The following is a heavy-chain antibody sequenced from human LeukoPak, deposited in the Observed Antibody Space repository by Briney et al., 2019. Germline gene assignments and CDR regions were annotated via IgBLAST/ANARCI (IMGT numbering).Heavy chain of an antibody. CDR1: GFTFSSYG. CDR3: AKVTYYDFWSGYCNFDY. V-gene: IGHV3-33*06. J-gene: IGHJ4*02. Sequence: GRSLRLSCAASGFTFSSYGMHWVRQAPGKGLEWVAVIWYDGSNKYYADSVKGRFTISRDNSKNTLYLQMNSLRAEDTAVYYCAKVTYYDFWSGYCNFDYWGQGTLVTVSS. CDR2: IWYDGSNK. D-gene: IGHD3-3*01.